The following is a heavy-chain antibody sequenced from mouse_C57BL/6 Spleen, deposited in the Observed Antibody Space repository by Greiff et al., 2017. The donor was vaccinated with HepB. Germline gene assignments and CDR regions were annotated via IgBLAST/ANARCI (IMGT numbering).Heavy chain of an antibody. CDR1: GYTFTDYY. V-gene: IGHV1-19*01. CDR3: ARGVYSQRYFDV. J-gene: IGHJ1*03. CDR2: INPYNGGT. Sequence: EVQLQQSGPVLVKPGASVKMSCKASGYTFTDYYMNWVKQSHGKSLEWIGVINPYNGGTSYNQKFKGKATLTVDKSSSTAYMELNSLTSEDSAVYYCARGVYSQRYFDVWGTGTTVTVSS. D-gene: IGHD2-1*01.